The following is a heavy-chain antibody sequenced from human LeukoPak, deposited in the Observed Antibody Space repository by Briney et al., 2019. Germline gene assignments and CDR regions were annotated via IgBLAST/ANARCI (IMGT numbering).Heavy chain of an antibody. CDR1: GGTFSSYA. CDR3: ARAGGDPHYYFDY. J-gene: IGHJ4*02. V-gene: IGHV1-69*13. Sequence: SVKVSCKASGGTFSSYATSWVRQAPGQGLEWMGGIIPIFGTANYAQKFQGRVTITADESTSTAYMELSSLRSEDTAVYYCARAGGDPHYYFDYWGQGTLVTVSS. D-gene: IGHD2-21*02. CDR2: IIPIFGTA.